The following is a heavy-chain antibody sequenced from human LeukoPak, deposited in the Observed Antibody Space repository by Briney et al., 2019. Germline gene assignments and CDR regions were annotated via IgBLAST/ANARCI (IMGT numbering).Heavy chain of an antibody. CDR2: MNPNSGNT. D-gene: IGHD3-10*01. Sequence: ASVKVSCKASGGTFSSYAISWVRQAPGQGLEWMGWMNPNSGNTGYAQKFQGRVTMTRNTSISTAYMELSSLRSEDTAVYYCARGLTPGDDFDYWGQGTLVTVSS. J-gene: IGHJ4*02. CDR3: ARGLTPGDDFDY. CDR1: GGTFSSYA. V-gene: IGHV1-8*02.